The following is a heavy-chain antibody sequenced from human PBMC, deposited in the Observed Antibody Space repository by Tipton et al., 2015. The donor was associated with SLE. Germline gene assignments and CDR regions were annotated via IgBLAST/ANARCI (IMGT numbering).Heavy chain of an antibody. CDR1: GDSINSPTYY. CDR3: ARTNWNYIAFNI. D-gene: IGHD1-7*01. Sequence: TLSLTCAVYGDSINSPTYYWNWIRQPPRRRLEWIGYVYFNGNTNYNPSLKSRVIISVDTSKNQFSLKLSSVTAADTAVYYCARTNWNYIAFNIWSQGTLVTVSS. V-gene: IGHV4-61*01. CDR2: VYFNGNT. J-gene: IGHJ3*02.